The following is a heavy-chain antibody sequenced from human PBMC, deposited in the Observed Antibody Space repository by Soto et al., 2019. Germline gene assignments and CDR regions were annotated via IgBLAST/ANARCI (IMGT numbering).Heavy chain of an antibody. D-gene: IGHD2-15*01. CDR1: GFTFSSYG. CDR3: AKRGCSGGSCSYYDN. J-gene: IGHJ4*02. V-gene: IGHV3-23*01. CDR2: FSGSGDTT. Sequence: EVQLLESGGGLVQPGGSLRLSCAASGFTFSSYGMTWVRQAPGRGLEWVSAFSGSGDTTYYADSVKGRFTISRDNSKSTLYLQMNSLRVEDTAVYYCAKRGCSGGSCSYYDNWGQGTLVTVSS.